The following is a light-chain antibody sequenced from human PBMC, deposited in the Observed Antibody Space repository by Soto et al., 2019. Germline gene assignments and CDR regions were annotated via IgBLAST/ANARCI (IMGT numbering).Light chain of an antibody. CDR3: HQYDNAPQT. CDR2: GAS. J-gene: IGKJ2*01. CDR1: QSVSSSY. V-gene: IGKV3-20*01. Sequence: ESGLTQSPGTLCLSPVERATLSCRASQSVSSSYLAWYQQKPGQAPRLLIYGASSRATGIPDRFSGSGSGTDFSLTISRLEPEDFAVYYCHQYDNAPQTYGQGTKVDIK.